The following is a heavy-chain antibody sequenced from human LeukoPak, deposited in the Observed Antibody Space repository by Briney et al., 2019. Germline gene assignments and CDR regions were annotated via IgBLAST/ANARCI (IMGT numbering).Heavy chain of an antibody. D-gene: IGHD2-15*01. CDR3: ANGCSGGSCYGY. V-gene: IGHV3-30*18. J-gene: IGHJ4*02. CDR1: GLTFSSYG. CDR2: ISYDGSNK. Sequence: SGRSLRLSCAASGLTFSSYGMHWVRQAPGKGLEWVAVISYDGSNKYYADSVKGRFTISRDNSKNTLYLQMNSLRAEDTAVYYCANGCSGGSCYGYWGQGTLVTVSS.